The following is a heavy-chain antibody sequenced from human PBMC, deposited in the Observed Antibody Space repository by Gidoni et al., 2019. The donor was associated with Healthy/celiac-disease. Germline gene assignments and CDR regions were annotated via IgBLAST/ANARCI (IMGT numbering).Heavy chain of an antibody. CDR3: AAGSRHSSGWPRGKY. D-gene: IGHD6-19*01. J-gene: IGHJ4*02. V-gene: IGHV3-23*01. CDR1: GFTFRSYA. Sequence: EVQLLESGGGLVQPGGSLRLSCAASGFTFRSYAMSWVRQAPGKGLEWVSAISGSGGSTYYADSVKGRFTISRDNSKNTLYLQMNSLRAEDTAVYYCAAGSRHSSGWPRGKYWGQGTLVTVSS. CDR2: ISGSGGST.